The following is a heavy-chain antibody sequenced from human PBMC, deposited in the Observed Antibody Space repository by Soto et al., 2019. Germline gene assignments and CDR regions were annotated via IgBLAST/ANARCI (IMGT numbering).Heavy chain of an antibody. CDR2: IYHSGST. Sequence: SETLSLTCAVSGGSISSGGYSWSWIRQPPGKGLEWIGYIYHSGSTYYNPSLKSRVTISVDRSKNQFSLKLSSVTAADTAVYYCARVIYLSSSSGDWSDPWGQGTLVTVSS. CDR3: ARVIYLSSSSGDWSDP. D-gene: IGHD6-6*01. J-gene: IGHJ5*02. V-gene: IGHV4-30-2*01. CDR1: GGSISSGGYS.